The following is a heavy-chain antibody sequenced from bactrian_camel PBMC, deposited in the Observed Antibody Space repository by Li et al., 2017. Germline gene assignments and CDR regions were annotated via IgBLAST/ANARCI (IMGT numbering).Heavy chain of an antibody. CDR3: AAALRKVAVPGACKENNI. CDR2: IMSDSTT. J-gene: IGHJ4*01. Sequence: VQLVESGGGLVQPGGSLRLSCAASGFTFSTYDMSWVRQIRGKGLEWISCIMSDSTTYYLDSVKGRFTISRDNAKNTLYLQMNSLKPEDTAMYYCAAALRKVAVPGACKENNIRGQGTQVTV. CDR1: GFTFSTYD. V-gene: IGHV3S10*01. D-gene: IGHD7*01.